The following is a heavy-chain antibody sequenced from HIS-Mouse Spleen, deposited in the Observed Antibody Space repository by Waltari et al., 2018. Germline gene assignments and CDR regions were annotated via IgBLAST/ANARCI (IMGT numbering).Heavy chain of an antibody. Sequence: QVQLVESGGGVVQPGRSLRLSCAASGFTFSSYGMHWVRQAPGKGLEWVAVIWYDGSNKYYADAVKGRFTISRDNSKNTLYLQMNSLRAEDTAVYYCAKSQGRYSSGWPSPFDYWGQGTLVTVSS. CDR2: IWYDGSNK. V-gene: IGHV3-33*06. D-gene: IGHD6-19*01. CDR1: GFTFSSYG. CDR3: AKSQGRYSSGWPSPFDY. J-gene: IGHJ4*02.